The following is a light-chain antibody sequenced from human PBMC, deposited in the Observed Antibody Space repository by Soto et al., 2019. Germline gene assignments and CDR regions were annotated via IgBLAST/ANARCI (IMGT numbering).Light chain of an antibody. CDR2: GNS. CDR3: QSYDSSLIGSHV. V-gene: IGLV1-40*01. Sequence: QSVLTQPPSVSGAPGQRVTISCTGSSSNIGAGYDVHWYQQLPGTAPKLLIYGNSNRPSGVPDPFSGSKSGTSASLAITGLQAEDEADYYCQSYDSSLIGSHVFGTGTKLTFL. J-gene: IGLJ1*01. CDR1: SSNIGAGYD.